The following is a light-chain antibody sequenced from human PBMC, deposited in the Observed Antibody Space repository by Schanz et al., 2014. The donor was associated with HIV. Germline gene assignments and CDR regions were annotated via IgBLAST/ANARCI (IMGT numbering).Light chain of an antibody. Sequence: EIVLTQSPDTLSLSPGERATLSCRASQTVSSSSLAWYQQKPGQSPRLLIYAASTRATGIPDRFSGSGSGTDFSLTISCLQSEDFATYYCQQYYTYPRTFGQGTKVEV. CDR3: QQYYTYPRT. J-gene: IGKJ1*01. CDR1: QTVSSSS. V-gene: IGKV3-20*01. CDR2: AAS.